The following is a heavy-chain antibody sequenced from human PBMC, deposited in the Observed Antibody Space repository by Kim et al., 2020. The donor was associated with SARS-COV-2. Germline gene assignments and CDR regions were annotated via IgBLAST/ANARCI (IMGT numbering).Heavy chain of an antibody. CDR3: ARSVYPTMIVPFDY. CDR1: GGSISSYY. CDR2: IYYSGST. Sequence: SETLSLTCTVSGGSISSYYWSWIRQPPGKGLEWIGYIYYSGSTNYNPSLKSRVTISVDTSKNQFSLKLSSVTAADTAVYYCARSVYPTMIVPFDYWGQGTLVTVSS. J-gene: IGHJ4*02. D-gene: IGHD3-22*01. V-gene: IGHV4-59*01.